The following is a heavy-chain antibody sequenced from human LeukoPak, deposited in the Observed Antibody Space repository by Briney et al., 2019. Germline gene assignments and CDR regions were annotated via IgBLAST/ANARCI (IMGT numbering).Heavy chain of an antibody. D-gene: IGHD3-10*01. CDR2: ISWDSDSL. Sequence: PGRSLRLSCKASGFTFDDYAMHWVRQAPGKGLEWVSGISWDSDSLGYADSVKGRFTISRDNAKNSLYLQMNSLRAEDTAFYFCGKDRRYGSGTLMGINNWGQGTLVTVSS. CDR3: GKDRRYGSGTLMGINN. J-gene: IGHJ4*02. V-gene: IGHV3-9*01. CDR1: GFTFDDYA.